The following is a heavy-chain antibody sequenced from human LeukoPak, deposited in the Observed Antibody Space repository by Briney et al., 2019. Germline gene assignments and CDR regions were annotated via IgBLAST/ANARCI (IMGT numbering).Heavy chain of an antibody. CDR1: GGSISGTNW. V-gene: IGHV4-4*02. CDR3: SRESGAFCPFGY. J-gene: IGHJ4*02. D-gene: IGHD1-26*01. Sequence: PSGTLSLTCGVSGGSISGTNWWSWVRQPPGQGLEWIGEISLTGQTNYNPSLNGRVSMSLDKSSNQLSLNPTSVTAADTATYYCSRESGAFCPFGYWGQGTLVIVSS. CDR2: ISLTGQT.